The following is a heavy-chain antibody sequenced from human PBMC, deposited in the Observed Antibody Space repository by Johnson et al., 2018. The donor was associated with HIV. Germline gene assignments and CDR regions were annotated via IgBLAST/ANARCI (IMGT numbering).Heavy chain of an antibody. Sequence: QVQLVESGGGVVQPGRSLRLSCAASEFTFSSYAMHWVRQAPGKGLEWVAVISYDVSKKYYADSVKGRVTISRDNSKNMLYLQMNSLRPEDTAVYYCTTRILSWARGFDIWGQGTMVTVSS. CDR3: TTRILSWARGFDI. J-gene: IGHJ3*02. CDR2: ISYDVSKK. V-gene: IGHV3-30*04. CDR1: EFTFSSYA. D-gene: IGHD3-3*02.